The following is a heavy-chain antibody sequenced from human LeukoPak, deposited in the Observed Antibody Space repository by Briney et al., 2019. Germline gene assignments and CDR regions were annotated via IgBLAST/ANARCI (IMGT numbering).Heavy chain of an antibody. CDR2: ISSSSSYI. V-gene: IGHV3-21*01. CDR3: ARGNQPLGSYYYYYMDV. Sequence: PGGSLRLSCAASGFTFSSYSMNWVRQAPGKGLEWVSSISSSSSYIHYADSVKGRFTISRDNAKNSLYLQMNSLRAEDTAVYYCARGNQPLGSYYYYYMDVWGKGTTVTVSS. D-gene: IGHD1-14*01. CDR1: GFTFSSYS. J-gene: IGHJ6*03.